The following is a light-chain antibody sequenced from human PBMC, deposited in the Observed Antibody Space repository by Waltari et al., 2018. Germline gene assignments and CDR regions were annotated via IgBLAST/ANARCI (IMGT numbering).Light chain of an antibody. V-gene: IGLV1-44*01. CDR3: EAWDATLRVVV. CDR1: NSNVGSNI. J-gene: IGLJ3*02. Sequence: QSVLIPPPSASGTPGQRVTISCSGSNSNVGSNIVNWYQHVPGTAPKLPIHSTNQRPSGVPDRFYGSKSGASASLAISGLQSEDEADYFCEAWDATLRVVVFGGGTRLTVL. CDR2: STN.